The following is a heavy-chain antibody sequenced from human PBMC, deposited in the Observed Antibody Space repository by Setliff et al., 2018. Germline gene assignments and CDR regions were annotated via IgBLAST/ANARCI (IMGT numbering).Heavy chain of an antibody. CDR1: GFTFSSLW. CDR3: SRDVYDFRTGQADP. D-gene: IGHD3-3*01. Sequence: PGGSLRLSCSASGFTFSSLWMTWVRQAPGKGLEWVANINPGGSETYYVDSARGRFTISRDNAKNSLYLHMNSLRADDTAVYYCSRDVYDFRTGQADPWGQGTLVTVSS. V-gene: IGHV3-7*01. J-gene: IGHJ5*02. CDR2: INPGGSET.